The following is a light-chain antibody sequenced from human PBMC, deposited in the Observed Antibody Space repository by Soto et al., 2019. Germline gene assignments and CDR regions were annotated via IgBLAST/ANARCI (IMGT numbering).Light chain of an antibody. V-gene: IGKV1-39*01. CDR3: QQQGT. Sequence: DIQMTQSPSSVSASVGDRVTITCRASQSIGSYLNLDQQKPGKAPNLLIHGGSILQSGVPSRFSGSGSGTEFTLTISSLQPDDFATYYCQQQGTFGQGTKVAIK. CDR1: QSIGSY. CDR2: GGS. J-gene: IGKJ1*01.